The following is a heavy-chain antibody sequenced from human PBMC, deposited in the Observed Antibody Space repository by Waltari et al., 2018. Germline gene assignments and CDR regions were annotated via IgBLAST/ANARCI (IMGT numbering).Heavy chain of an antibody. Sequence: QVQLVQSGAEVKKPGSSVKDSCQASGGPFRSYAISWVRQDPGQGLEWMGGIIPIFGTANYAQKFQGRVTITADESTSTAYMELSSLRSEDTAVYYCARGRRSYPNYYYMDVWGKGTTVTVSS. CDR3: ARGRRSYPNYYYMDV. CDR2: IIPIFGTA. CDR1: GGPFRSYA. D-gene: IGHD1-26*01. V-gene: IGHV1-69*01. J-gene: IGHJ6*03.